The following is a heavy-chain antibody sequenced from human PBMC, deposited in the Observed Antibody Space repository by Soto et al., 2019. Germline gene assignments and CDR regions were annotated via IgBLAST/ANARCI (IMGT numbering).Heavy chain of an antibody. CDR3: ARDRSAGDYFYYGMDV. Sequence: VESGGGVVQPGRSLRLSCAASGITFNRNGMHWVRQAPGKGLEWVAVIWYDGSKTAYSDSVKGRFTISRDNAKNTLYLQMNRVRAEDTAIYYCARDRSAGDYFYYGMDVWGQGTTVTVSS. D-gene: IGHD1-1*01. V-gene: IGHV3-33*01. J-gene: IGHJ6*02. CDR2: IWYDGSKT. CDR1: GITFNRNG.